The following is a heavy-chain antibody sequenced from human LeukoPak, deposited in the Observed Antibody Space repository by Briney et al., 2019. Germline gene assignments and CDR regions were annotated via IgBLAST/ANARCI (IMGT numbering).Heavy chain of an antibody. CDR1: GGSFSGYY. CDR3: ASGASSGYYYVRERGYYFDY. Sequence: SETLSLTCAVYGGSFSGYYWSWIRQPPGKGLEWIGEINHSGSTNYNPSLTSRVTISVDTSKNQLSLKMRSVTAADTAVYYCASGASSGYYYVRERGYYFDYWGQGTLVTVSS. V-gene: IGHV4-34*01. J-gene: IGHJ4*02. CDR2: INHSGST. D-gene: IGHD3-22*01.